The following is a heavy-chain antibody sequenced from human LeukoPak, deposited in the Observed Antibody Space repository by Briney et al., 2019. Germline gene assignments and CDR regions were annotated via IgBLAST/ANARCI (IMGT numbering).Heavy chain of an antibody. D-gene: IGHD3-9*01. V-gene: IGHV1-58*01. CDR1: GFTFTSSA. CDR2: IVVGSGNT. J-gene: IGHJ2*01. Sequence: SVKVSCKASGFTFTSSAVQWVRQARGQRLEWIGWIVVGSGNTNYAQKFQERVTITRDMSTSTAYMELSSLRSEDTAMYYCARRYDILTGYSDWYFDLWGRGTLVTVSS. CDR3: ARRYDILTGYSDWYFDL.